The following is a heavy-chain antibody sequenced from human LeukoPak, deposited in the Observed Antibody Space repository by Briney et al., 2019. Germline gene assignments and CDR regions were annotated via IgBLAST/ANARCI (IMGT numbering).Heavy chain of an antibody. D-gene: IGHD3-10*01. V-gene: IGHV3-23*01. J-gene: IGHJ3*02. CDR1: GFTFSSYA. Sequence: GGSLRLSCAASGFTFSSYAMSWVRQAPGKGLEWVSAISGSGGSTYYADSVKGRFTISRDNSKNTLYLQMNSLRAEDTAVYYCAKGGYGLLWFGERSGAFDIWGQGTMVTVSS. CDR2: ISGSGGST. CDR3: AKGGYGLLWFGERSGAFDI.